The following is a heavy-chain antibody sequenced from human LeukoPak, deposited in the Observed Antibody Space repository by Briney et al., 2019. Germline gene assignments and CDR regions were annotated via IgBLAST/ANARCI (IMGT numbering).Heavy chain of an antibody. CDR2: INTDGSST. CDR1: GFTFSSYW. Sequence: GGSLRLSCAASGFTFSSYWMHWVRQAPGKGLVWVSRINTDGSSTSYADSVKGRFTISRDNAKNTLYLQMNSLRAEDTAVYYCARAQQQLARYYYYMDVWGKGTTVTVSS. V-gene: IGHV3-74*01. J-gene: IGHJ6*03. D-gene: IGHD6-13*01. CDR3: ARAQQQLARYYYYMDV.